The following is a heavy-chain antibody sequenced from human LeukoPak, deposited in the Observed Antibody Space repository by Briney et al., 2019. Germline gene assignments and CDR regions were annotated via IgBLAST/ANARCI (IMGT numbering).Heavy chain of an antibody. D-gene: IGHD1-26*01. J-gene: IGHJ4*02. V-gene: IGHV1-2*02. CDR3: ARRSGSLDGFDH. Sequence: ASVKVSCKASGYTFTGYYMHWVRQAPGQGLEWMGWINPNSGGTNYAQKFQGRVTMTRDTSISTAYVQWSSLKASDTAMYYCARRSGSLDGFDHWGQGTLVTVSS. CDR1: GYTFTGYY. CDR2: INPNSGGT.